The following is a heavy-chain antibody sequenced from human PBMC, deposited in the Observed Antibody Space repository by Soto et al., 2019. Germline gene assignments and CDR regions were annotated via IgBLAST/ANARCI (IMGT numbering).Heavy chain of an antibody. D-gene: IGHD2-21*02. CDR2: IIPIFGTA. V-gene: IGHV1-69*13. CDR3: ARVALSDCGGDCSSFVP. CDR1: GGTFSSYA. J-gene: IGHJ5*02. Sequence: SVKDSCKASGGTFSSYAISWVRQAPGQGLERMGWIIPIFGTANYAEKSQGRVTITADESTSTAYRELSSLRSEDTAVYYCARVALSDCGGDCSSFVPWGQGTLVTVSS.